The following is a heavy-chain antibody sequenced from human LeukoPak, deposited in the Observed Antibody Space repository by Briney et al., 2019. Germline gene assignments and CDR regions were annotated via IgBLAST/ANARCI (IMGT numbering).Heavy chain of an antibody. V-gene: IGHV3-7*01. Sequence: GGSLRLSCATSGFSFSGTWMTWVRQAPGKGLECITNISPDGSEKYYLNSVKGRFTVSRDNAKKLVYLQMNSLRVEDTAIYFCATDLNHDSGGWGQGTLVTVSS. CDR1: GFSFSGTW. D-gene: IGHD1-26*01. J-gene: IGHJ4*02. CDR2: ISPDGSEK. CDR3: ATDLNHDSGG.